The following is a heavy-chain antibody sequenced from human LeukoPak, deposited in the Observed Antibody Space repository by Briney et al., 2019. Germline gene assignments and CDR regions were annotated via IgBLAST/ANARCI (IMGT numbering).Heavy chain of an antibody. D-gene: IGHD3-10*01. J-gene: IGHJ6*04. Sequence: GGSLRLSYAASGFTFSNYSMHWVRQAPGKGLVWVSRIKTDGSNTDYADSVRGRFTISRDNAKNTLYLQMSSLRVEDTAVYYCGRGPGGYFGLDVRGKGTTVTVSS. CDR2: IKTDGSNT. CDR1: GFTFSNYS. V-gene: IGHV3-74*01. CDR3: GRGPGGYFGLDV.